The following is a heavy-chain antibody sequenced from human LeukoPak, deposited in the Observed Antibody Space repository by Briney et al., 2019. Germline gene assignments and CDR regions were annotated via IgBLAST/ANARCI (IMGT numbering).Heavy chain of an antibody. CDR1: GGSISSYY. J-gene: IGHJ4*02. Sequence: SETLSLTCTVSGGSISSYYWSWIRQPPGKGLEWIGHIYTSGNIDYNPSLKSRVTISADTSKNQSSLKLNSVSAADTAVYYCARRRSGYSHFDYWGQGTLVTVSS. D-gene: IGHD3-22*01. V-gene: IGHV4-4*09. CDR3: ARRRSGYSHFDY. CDR2: IYTSGNI.